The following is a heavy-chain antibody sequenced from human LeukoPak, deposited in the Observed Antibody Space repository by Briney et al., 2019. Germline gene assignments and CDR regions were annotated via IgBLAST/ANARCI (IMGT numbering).Heavy chain of an antibody. CDR2: ISSSSSTI. D-gene: IGHD5-12*01. Sequence: PGGSLRLSCAASGFTFSSYSMNWVRQAPGKGLEWVSYISSSSSTIYYADSVKGRFTISRDNAKNSLYLQMNSLRAEDTAVYYCARPIRGYSGYGAGDYWGQGTLVTVSS. CDR3: ARPIRGYSGYGAGDY. CDR1: GFTFSSYS. J-gene: IGHJ4*02. V-gene: IGHV3-48*01.